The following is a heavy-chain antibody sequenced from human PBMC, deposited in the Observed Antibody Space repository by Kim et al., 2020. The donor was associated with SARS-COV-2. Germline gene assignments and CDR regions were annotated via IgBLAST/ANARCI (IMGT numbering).Heavy chain of an antibody. V-gene: IGHV3-33*01. J-gene: IGHJ4*02. CDR2: K. Sequence: KYYADSVKGRFTNSRDNSKNALYLQMNSLRAEDTAVYYCARGRRWDYFDYWGQGTLVTVSS. CDR3: ARGRRWDYFDY.